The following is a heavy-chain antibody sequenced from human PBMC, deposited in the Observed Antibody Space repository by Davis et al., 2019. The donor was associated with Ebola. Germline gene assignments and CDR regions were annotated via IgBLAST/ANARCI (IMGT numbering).Heavy chain of an antibody. V-gene: IGHV3-23*01. CDR3: AREPTGNYYYFYGMDV. CDR1: AITFSSYA. J-gene: IGHJ6*04. Sequence: GGSLRLSCTDSAITFSSYAMTWVRQAPGKGLEWVSAISGSGCSTYYADSVKGRFTISRDNAKNTLHLQMNSLRVEDTAVYFCAREPTGNYYYFYGMDVWGKGTTVSVSS. D-gene: IGHD4-11*01. CDR2: ISGSGCST.